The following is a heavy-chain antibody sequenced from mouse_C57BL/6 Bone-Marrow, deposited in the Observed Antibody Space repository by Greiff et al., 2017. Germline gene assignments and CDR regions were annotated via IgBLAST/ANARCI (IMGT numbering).Heavy chain of an antibody. V-gene: IGHV5-4*01. CDR2: ISDGGSYT. CDR3: ARERLDYFDD. CDR1: GFTFSSYA. D-gene: IGHD2-4*01. J-gene: IGHJ2*01. Sequence: DVKLVESGGGLVKPGGSLKLSCAASGFTFSSYAMSWVRQTPEKRLEWVATISDGGSYTYYPDNVKGRFTISRDNAKNNLYLQMSHLKSEDTAMYYWARERLDYFDDWGQGTTLTVSS.